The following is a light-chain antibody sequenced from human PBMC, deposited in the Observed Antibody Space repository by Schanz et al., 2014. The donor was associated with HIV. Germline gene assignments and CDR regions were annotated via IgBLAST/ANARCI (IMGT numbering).Light chain of an antibody. J-gene: IGKJ2*01. Sequence: DIQMTQSPSSLSASVGDRVTITCRASQSLSSYLNWYQQKPGKAPNLLIYKSSSLESGVPSRFSGSGSGTEFTLTISNLQPEDFATYYCQHYNSYPYTFGQGTKLQIK. V-gene: IGKV1-5*03. CDR2: KSS. CDR1: QSLSSY. CDR3: QHYNSYPYT.